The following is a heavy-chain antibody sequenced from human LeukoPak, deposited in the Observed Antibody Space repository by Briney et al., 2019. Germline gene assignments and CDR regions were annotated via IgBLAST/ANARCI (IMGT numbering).Heavy chain of an antibody. Sequence: PGGSLRLSCEASGFTFSNAWMNWVRQAPGKGLEWLGRIRSKTDGGTTDYAAPVKGRFIISRDDSRNTFYLQMNSLKTEDTALYYCATWADLYDHWGQGTLVTVSS. CDR2: IRSKTDGGTT. V-gene: IGHV3-15*01. CDR3: ATWADLYDH. CDR1: GFTFSNAW. J-gene: IGHJ4*02.